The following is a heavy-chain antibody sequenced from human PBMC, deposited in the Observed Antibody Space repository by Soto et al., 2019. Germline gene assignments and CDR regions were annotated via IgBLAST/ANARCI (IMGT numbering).Heavy chain of an antibody. Sequence: GGSLRLSCAASGFTVSSNYMSWVRQAPGKGLEWVSVIYSGGSTYYADSVKGRFTISRDNSKNTLYLQMNSLRVEDTAVYYCARLPVDTITSLDYWGQGTLVTVSS. J-gene: IGHJ4*02. CDR3: ARLPVDTITSLDY. CDR1: GFTVSSNY. CDR2: IYSGGST. V-gene: IGHV3-53*01. D-gene: IGHD3-3*01.